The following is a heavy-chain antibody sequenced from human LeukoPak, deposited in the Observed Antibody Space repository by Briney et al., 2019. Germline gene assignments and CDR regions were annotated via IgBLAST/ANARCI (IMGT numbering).Heavy chain of an antibody. CDR2: IYYSGST. D-gene: IGHD6-13*01. CDR1: GGSISSYY. J-gene: IGHJ4*02. V-gene: IGHV4-59*01. Sequence: SETLPLTCTVSGGSISSYYWSWIRQPPGKGLEWIGYIYYSGSTNYNPSLKSRVTISVDTSKNQFSLKLSSVTAADTAVYYCARVIAAAGTAFDYWGQGTLVTVSS. CDR3: ARVIAAAGTAFDY.